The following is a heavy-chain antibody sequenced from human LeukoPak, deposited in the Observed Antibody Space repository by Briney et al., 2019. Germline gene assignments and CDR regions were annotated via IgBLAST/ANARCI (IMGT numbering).Heavy chain of an antibody. Sequence: SETLSLTCSASGGSINTRGYFWGWIRQSPGKGLEWIASMYYSGTTYYNPSLKSRVTISVDTYKSQLSLKLSSVTAADTAVYYCARQRGSGWYHPHLFWGQGILVTVSS. CDR2: MYYSGTT. J-gene: IGHJ4*02. D-gene: IGHD6-19*01. CDR1: GGSINTRGYF. CDR3: ARQRGSGWYHPHLF. V-gene: IGHV4-39*01.